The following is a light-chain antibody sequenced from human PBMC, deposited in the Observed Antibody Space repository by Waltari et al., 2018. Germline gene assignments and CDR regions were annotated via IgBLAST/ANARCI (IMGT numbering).Light chain of an antibody. Sequence: QSVLAQPPSASETPGQRVTISCSGSSPNIGSNYIYWYQQLPGTAPKLLIYRSHERPSGVPERFSGSKSGTSASLAISGLRSEDEADYYCATWDDSLTAWVFGGGTKVTVV. V-gene: IGLV1-47*01. CDR3: ATWDDSLTAWV. CDR2: RSH. J-gene: IGLJ3*02. CDR1: SPNIGSNY.